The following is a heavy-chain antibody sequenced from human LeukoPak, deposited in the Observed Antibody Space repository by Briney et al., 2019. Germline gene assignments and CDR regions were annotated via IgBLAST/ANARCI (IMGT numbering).Heavy chain of an antibody. D-gene: IGHD5-12*01. V-gene: IGHV1-18*04. CDR3: ARVSTNSRVAGYDPQWYFDL. CDR1: GYTFINYG. J-gene: IGHJ2*01. Sequence: ASVKVSCKASGYTFINYGFSWVRQAPGQGLEWMGWISAYNGNTNYLQKFQGRVTMTTDTSTDTVYMELRSRRSDDTAVYYCARVSTNSRVAGYDPQWYFDLWGRGTPVTVSP. CDR2: ISAYNGNT.